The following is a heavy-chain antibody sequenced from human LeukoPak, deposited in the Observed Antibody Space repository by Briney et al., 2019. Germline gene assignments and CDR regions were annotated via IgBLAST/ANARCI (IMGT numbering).Heavy chain of an antibody. J-gene: IGHJ6*03. D-gene: IGHD3-16*01. Sequence: GGSLRLSCAASGFTFSSYAMSWVRQAPGKGLEWVSYISSSGSTIYYADSVKGRFTISRDNAKNSLYLQMNSLRAEDTAVYYCARDRPYDYGPGGYMDVWGKGTTVTISS. CDR3: ARDRPYDYGPGGYMDV. CDR2: ISSSGSTI. V-gene: IGHV3-48*03. CDR1: GFTFSSYA.